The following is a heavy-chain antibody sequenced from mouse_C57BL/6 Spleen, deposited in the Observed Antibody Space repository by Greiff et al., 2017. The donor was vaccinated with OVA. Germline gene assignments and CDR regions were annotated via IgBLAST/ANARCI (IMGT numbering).Heavy chain of an antibody. Sequence: QVQLQQSGAELVKPGASVKLSCKASGYTFTEYTIHWVKQRSGQGLEWIGWFYPGSGSIKYNEKFKDKATLTADKSSSTVYMELSRLTSEDSAVYFCARHEEDYGSSYVWAWFAYWGQGTLVTVSA. J-gene: IGHJ3*01. CDR2: FYPGSGSI. V-gene: IGHV1-62-2*01. D-gene: IGHD1-1*01. CDR3: ARHEEDYGSSYVWAWFAY. CDR1: GYTFTEYT.